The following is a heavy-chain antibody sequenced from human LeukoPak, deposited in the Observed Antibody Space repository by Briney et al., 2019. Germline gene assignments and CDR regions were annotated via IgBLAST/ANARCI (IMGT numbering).Heavy chain of an antibody. J-gene: IGHJ6*02. CDR2: INQDGSAE. CDR3: ARSVGASNNYFYYGMDV. V-gene: IGHV3-7*01. D-gene: IGHD1-26*01. Sequence: PGGSLRLSCEASGFIFRDFYMTWVRQAPGTGLEWVATINQDGSAEYYVDSVEGRFTMSRDNAKNSVYLQMDSLRAEETAVYYCARSVGASNNYFYYGMDVWGQGTTVTVSS. CDR1: GFIFRDFY.